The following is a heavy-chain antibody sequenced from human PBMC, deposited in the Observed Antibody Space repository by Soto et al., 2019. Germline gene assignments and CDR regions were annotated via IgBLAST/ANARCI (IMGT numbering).Heavy chain of an antibody. D-gene: IGHD3-3*01. V-gene: IGHV3-23*01. CDR1: EFTFSSYA. CDR2: ISGGGGST. J-gene: IGHJ4*02. Sequence: EVQLLESGGGLVQPGGSLRLSCAASEFTFSSYAMTWVRQAPGKGLEWVSSISGGGGSTHYSDSVKARFTISRDNSKNTLYLQMSSLRAEDTAVYYCAKNFGDFWSAFDYWGQGTLVTISS. CDR3: AKNFGDFWSAFDY.